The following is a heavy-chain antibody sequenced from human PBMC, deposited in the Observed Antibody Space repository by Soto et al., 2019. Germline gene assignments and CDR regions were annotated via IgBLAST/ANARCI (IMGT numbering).Heavy chain of an antibody. CDR3: PRIFYYYDSSGYFPPNYYYYGMDV. J-gene: IGHJ6*02. Sequence: QVTLKESGPVLVKPTETLTLTCTVSGFSLSNARMGVSWIRQPPGKALEWLAHIFSNDEKSYSTSLKSRLTISKDTSKSQVVLTMTNMDPVDTATYYCPRIFYYYDSSGYFPPNYYYYGMDVWGQGTTVTVSS. D-gene: IGHD3-22*01. CDR2: IFSNDEK. V-gene: IGHV2-26*01. CDR1: GFSLSNARMG.